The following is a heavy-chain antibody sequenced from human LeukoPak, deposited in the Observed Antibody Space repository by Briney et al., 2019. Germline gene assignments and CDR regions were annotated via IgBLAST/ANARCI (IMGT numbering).Heavy chain of an antibody. CDR1: GFTFTSSA. J-gene: IGHJ6*02. Sequence: SVKVSCKASGFTFTSSAVQWVRQARGQRLEWIGWIIVGSGNTNYAQKFQERVTITRDMSTSTAYMELSSLRSEDTAVYYCAAIGLLGVVSYKDYYYYGMDVWGQGTTVTVSS. CDR2: IIVGSGNT. V-gene: IGHV1-58*01. D-gene: IGHD5/OR15-5a*01. CDR3: AAIGLLGVVSYKDYYYYGMDV.